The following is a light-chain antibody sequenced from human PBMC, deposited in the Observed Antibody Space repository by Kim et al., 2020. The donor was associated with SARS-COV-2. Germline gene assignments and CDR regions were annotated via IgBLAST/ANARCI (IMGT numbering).Light chain of an antibody. CDR1: QNINTW. J-gene: IGKJ1*01. CDR2: AAC. Sequence: IQMTQSPSSVSASVGDRVTITCRASQNINTWLAWYQQKPGKAPKLLIYAACSLQSGVPSRFSGSGSGTAFTLTIARLQPDDSATFHWQQANSFPPFTVGQGNK. V-gene: IGKV1-12*01. CDR3: QQANSFPPFT.